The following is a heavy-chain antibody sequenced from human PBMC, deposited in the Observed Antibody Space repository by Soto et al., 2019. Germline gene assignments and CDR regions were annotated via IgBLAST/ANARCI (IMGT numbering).Heavy chain of an antibody. J-gene: IGHJ4*02. D-gene: IGHD5-12*01. V-gene: IGHV4-39*01. Sequence: QLQLQESGPGLVKPSETLSLTCTVSGGSISSSSYYWGWIRQPPGKGLEWIGSIYYSGSTYYNPSLKSRVTISVDTSKTQCSLKLSSVTAADTAVYYCARHDNGGGYPGYWGQGTLVTVSS. CDR3: ARHDNGGGYPGY. CDR2: IYYSGST. CDR1: GGSISSSSYY.